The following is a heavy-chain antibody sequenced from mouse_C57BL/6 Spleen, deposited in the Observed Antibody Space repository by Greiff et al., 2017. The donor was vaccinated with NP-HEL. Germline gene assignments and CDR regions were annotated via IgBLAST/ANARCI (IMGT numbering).Heavy chain of an antibody. CDR3: ARRMGDGYPYAMDY. CDR1: GYTFTSYW. Sequence: QVQLQQSGAELVKPGASVKLSCKASGYTFTSYWMQWVKQRPGQGLEWIGEIDPSDSYTNYNQKFKGKATLTVDTSSSTAYMQLSSLTSEDSAVYYCARRMGDGYPYAMDYWGQGTSVTVSS. CDR2: IDPSDSYT. V-gene: IGHV1-50*01. D-gene: IGHD2-3*01. J-gene: IGHJ4*01.